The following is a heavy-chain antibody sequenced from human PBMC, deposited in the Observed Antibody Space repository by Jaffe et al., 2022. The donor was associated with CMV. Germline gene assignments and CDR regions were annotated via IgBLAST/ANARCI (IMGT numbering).Heavy chain of an antibody. CDR3: AKVAVAYYYYYGMDV. CDR1: GFTFDDYA. J-gene: IGHJ6*02. Sequence: EVQLVESGGGLVQPGRSLRLSCAASGFTFDDYAMHWVRQAPGKGLEWVSGISWNSGSIGYADSVKGRFTISRDNAKNSLYLQMNSLRAEDTALYYCAKVAVAYYYYYGMDVWGQGTTVTVSS. D-gene: IGHD6-19*01. V-gene: IGHV3-9*01. CDR2: ISWNSGSI.